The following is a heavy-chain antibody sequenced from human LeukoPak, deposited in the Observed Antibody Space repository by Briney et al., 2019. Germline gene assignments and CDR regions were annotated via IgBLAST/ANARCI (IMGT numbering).Heavy chain of an antibody. CDR3: ARGGGILTGYYRPLDY. Sequence: PGGSLRLSCAASGFTFSSYAMSWVRQAPGEGLVWVSTISGSSGSTYYADSVKGRFTISRDNSKNTLYLQMNSLRAEDTAVYYYARGGGILTGYYRPLDYWGQGTLVTVSS. J-gene: IGHJ4*02. V-gene: IGHV3-23*01. CDR1: GFTFSSYA. CDR2: ISGSSGST. D-gene: IGHD3-9*01.